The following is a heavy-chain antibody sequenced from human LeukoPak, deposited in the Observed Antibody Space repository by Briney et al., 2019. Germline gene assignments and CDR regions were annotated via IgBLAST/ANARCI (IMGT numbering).Heavy chain of an antibody. J-gene: IGHJ2*01. V-gene: IGHV3-9*01. CDR1: GFTFDDYA. D-gene: IGHD6-19*01. CDR3: AKDRGDRSGWYYFDL. Sequence: PGGSLRLSCAASGFTFDDYAMHWVRQAPGKGLEWVSGISWNSGSIGYADSVKGRFTISRDNAKNSLYLQMNSLRAEDTALYYCAKDRGDRSGWYYFDLWGRGTLVTVSS. CDR2: ISWNSGSI.